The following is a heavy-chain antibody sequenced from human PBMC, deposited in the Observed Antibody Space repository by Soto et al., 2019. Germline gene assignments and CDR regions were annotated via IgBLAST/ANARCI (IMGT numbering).Heavy chain of an antibody. CDR3: ARDPRAYDWTGSEPMPGLIPDSFDL. V-gene: IGHV3-48*02. CDR2: ISLGSAII. Sequence: PGGSLRLSCSASGFTFRTYSSNWVRQAPGKGLEWISYISLGSAIIYYADSVKGRFTISRDNAKSSLYLQMNSLGDEDTAIYYCARDPRAYDWTGSEPMPGLIPDSFDLWGRGTLVTVSS. J-gene: IGHJ4*02. D-gene: IGHD3-16*01. CDR1: GFTFRTYS.